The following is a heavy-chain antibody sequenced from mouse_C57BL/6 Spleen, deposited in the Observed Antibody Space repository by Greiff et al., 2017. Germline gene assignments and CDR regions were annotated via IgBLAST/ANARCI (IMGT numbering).Heavy chain of an antibody. V-gene: IGHV1-18*01. CDR1: GYTFTDYN. CDR3: ARMEGNYGDDPDDPAWFGY. D-gene: IGHD2-1*01. Sequence: EVQLQESGPELVKPGASVKLPCKASGYTFTDYNMDWVKQSHGKSLEWIGDINPNNGGTIYNQKFKGKATLTVDKSSSTAYMELRSLTSEDTAVYCCARMEGNYGDDPDDPAWFGYWGQGTLVTVSA. J-gene: IGHJ3*01. CDR2: INPNNGGT.